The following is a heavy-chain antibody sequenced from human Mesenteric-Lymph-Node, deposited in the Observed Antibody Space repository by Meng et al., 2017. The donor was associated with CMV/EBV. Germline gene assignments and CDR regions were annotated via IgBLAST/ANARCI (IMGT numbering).Heavy chain of an antibody. CDR1: GFTFGDYA. V-gene: IGHV3-15*01. CDR2: IKSKTDGGTT. CDR3: ATDPPYCGGDCPLLY. J-gene: IGHJ4*01. Sequence: GESLKISCTASGFTFGDYAMTWVRQAPGKGLEWVGRIKSKTDGGTTDYAAPVKGRFAISRDDSKTTVSLQMSSLKTEDTAVYYCATDPPYCGGDCPLLYWGHGILVTVSS. D-gene: IGHD2-21*01.